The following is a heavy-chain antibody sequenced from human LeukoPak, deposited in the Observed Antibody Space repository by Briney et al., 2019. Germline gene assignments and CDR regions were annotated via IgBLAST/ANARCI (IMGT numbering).Heavy chain of an antibody. D-gene: IGHD3-22*01. J-gene: IGHJ4*02. Sequence: PGGSLRLSCAASGFAFNNYAMNWVRQAPGKGLEWVSAISGSGGSTYYADSVKGRFTISRDNSKNTLYLQMNSLRAEDTAVYYCARKGYYDGSGYYYFHYWGQGTLVTVSS. CDR2: ISGSGGST. V-gene: IGHV3-23*01. CDR1: GFAFNNYA. CDR3: ARKGYYDGSGYYYFHY.